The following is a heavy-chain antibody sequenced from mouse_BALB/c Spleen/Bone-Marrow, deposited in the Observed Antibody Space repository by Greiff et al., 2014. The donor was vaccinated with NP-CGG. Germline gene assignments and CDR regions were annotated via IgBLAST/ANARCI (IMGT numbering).Heavy chain of an antibody. V-gene: IGHV1-9*01. D-gene: IGHD2-10*01. CDR1: GYTFSSYW. J-gene: IGHJ3*01. CDR3: ERTYYAYAWFVY. Sequence: QVQLQQSGAELMKPGASVKISCKATGYTFSSYWIEWVKQRPGHGLEWIGEILPGSGSTNYNEKFKGKATFTADTSSNTAYMQLSSLTSEDSAVYYCERTYYAYAWFVYWGQGTLVTVSA. CDR2: ILPGSGST.